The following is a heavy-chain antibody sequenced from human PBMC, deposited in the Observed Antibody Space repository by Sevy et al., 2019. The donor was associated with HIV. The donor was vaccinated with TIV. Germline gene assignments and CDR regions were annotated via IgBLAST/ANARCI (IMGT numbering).Heavy chain of an antibody. D-gene: IGHD2-15*01. Sequence: GGSLRLSCAASGFTFSSYSMNWVRQAPGKGLEWVSYISSSSSTIYYADSVKGRFTISRDNAKNSLYLQMNSLRAEDTAVYYCARVEVGYCSGGSCYSFDYWGQGTLVTVSS. V-gene: IGHV3-48*01. CDR3: ARVEVGYCSGGSCYSFDY. CDR2: ISSSSSTI. J-gene: IGHJ4*02. CDR1: GFTFSSYS.